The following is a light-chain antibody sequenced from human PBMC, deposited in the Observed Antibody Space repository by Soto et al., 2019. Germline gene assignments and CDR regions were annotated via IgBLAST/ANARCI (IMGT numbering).Light chain of an antibody. Sequence: EVVMTQSPATLSVSPGKGATLSCRPSQSIRSTLASDQQKPGQAPRLLIHGASTRATGLPTRFSVSGSGTGFTLTISSLQSEDFADYYCQHYNNWPRTLGPGTKVDIK. CDR1: QSIRST. CDR3: QHYNNWPRT. CDR2: GAS. V-gene: IGKV3-15*01. J-gene: IGKJ1*01.